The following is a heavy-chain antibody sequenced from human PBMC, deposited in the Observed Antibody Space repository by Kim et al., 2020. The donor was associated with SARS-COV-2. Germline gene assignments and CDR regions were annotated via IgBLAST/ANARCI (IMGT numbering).Heavy chain of an antibody. V-gene: IGHV4-59*09. CDR2: ISSRVST. Sequence: ISSRVSTNSTPSLKSRVTISVDTSKNQFSLKPSSVTAADTAVYYCARGFDLWGRGTLVTVSS. CDR3: ARGFDL. J-gene: IGHJ2*01.